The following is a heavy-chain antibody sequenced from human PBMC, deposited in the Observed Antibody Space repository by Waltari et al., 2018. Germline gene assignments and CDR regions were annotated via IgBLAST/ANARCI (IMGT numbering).Heavy chain of an antibody. CDR1: GYTFTTFS. Sequence: QVQLVQSGAEVEKPGASVKVSCKISGYTFTTFSINWVRQASGRGFEWMGNIKPDSGKTYVAQKFQGRVTLTTNTSVTTAYMELSSVTSEDTAVYYCATTLGYYYGSGDHYGDYWGQGTLLSVSS. V-gene: IGHV1-8*01. CDR2: IKPDSGKT. CDR3: ATTLGYYYGSGDHYGDY. J-gene: IGHJ4*02. D-gene: IGHD3-10*01.